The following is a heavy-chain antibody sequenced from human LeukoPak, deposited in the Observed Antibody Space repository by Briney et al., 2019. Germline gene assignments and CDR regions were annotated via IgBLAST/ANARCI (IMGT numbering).Heavy chain of an antibody. CDR1: GFIFSSYA. CDR3: ARDIYYDSSGYYVY. J-gene: IGHJ4*02. Sequence: GGSLRLSCAASGFIFSSYAMSWVRQAPGKGLEWVSAISGSGGSTYYADSVKGRFTISRDNAKNSLYLQMNSLRAEDTAVYYCARDIYYDSSGYYVYWGQGTLVTVSS. V-gene: IGHV3-23*01. CDR2: ISGSGGST. D-gene: IGHD3-22*01.